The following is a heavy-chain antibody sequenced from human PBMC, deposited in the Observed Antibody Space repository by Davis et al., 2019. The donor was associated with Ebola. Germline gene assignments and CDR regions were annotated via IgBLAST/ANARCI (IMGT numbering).Heavy chain of an antibody. CDR3: ARLYGPGHYLNWYFNL. J-gene: IGHJ2*01. CDR2: IYPSDSDT. Sequence: GGSLRLSCKGSEYRFANYWIGWVRQTPGKGLEWMGMIYPSDSDTRYSPSFQGQVIISADESISTAYLQWNTLQASDTAVYYCARLYGPGHYLNWYFNLWGRGTLVTVSS. CDR1: EYRFANYW. D-gene: IGHD3-10*01. V-gene: IGHV5-51*01.